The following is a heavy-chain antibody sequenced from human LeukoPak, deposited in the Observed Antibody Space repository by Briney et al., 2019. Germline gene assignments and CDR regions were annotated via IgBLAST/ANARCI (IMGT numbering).Heavy chain of an antibody. V-gene: IGHV3-23*01. CDR3: AKDAYSGSGSYFDY. CDR2: ISGRGGST. Sequence: GGSLRLSCAASGFTFSRYAMRWVRQAPGKGREWVSSISGRGGSTYYADSVKGRFTISRDNSKNTLDLQMNSLRAEDTAVYYCAKDAYSGSGSYFDYWGQGTLVTVST. J-gene: IGHJ4*02. CDR1: GFTFSRYA. D-gene: IGHD5-12*01.